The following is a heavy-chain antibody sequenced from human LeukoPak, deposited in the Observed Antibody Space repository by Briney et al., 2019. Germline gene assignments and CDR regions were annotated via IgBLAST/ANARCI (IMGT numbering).Heavy chain of an antibody. D-gene: IGHD4-11*01. J-gene: IGHJ3*02. CDR2: IIPIFGTA. CDR3: ASPHGYSNYDLLDI. Sequence: ASVKVSCKASGGTFSSYAISWVRQAPGQGLEWMGGIIPIFGTANYAQKFQGRVTVTADESTSTAYMELSSLRSEDTAVYYCASPHGYSNYDLLDIWGQGTMVTVSS. V-gene: IGHV1-69*01. CDR1: GGTFSSYA.